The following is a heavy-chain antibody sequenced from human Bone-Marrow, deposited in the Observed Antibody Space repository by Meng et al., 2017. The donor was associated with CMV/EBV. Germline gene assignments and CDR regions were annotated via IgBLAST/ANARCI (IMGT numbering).Heavy chain of an antibody. V-gene: IGHV1-2*02. D-gene: IGHD1-26*01. J-gene: IGHJ5*02. CDR1: GYTFTGYY. CDR2: INPNSGGT. Sequence: ASVKVSCKASGYTFTGYYMHWVRQAPGQGLEWMGWINPNSGGTNYAQKFQGRVTMTGDTSISTAYMELSRLRSDDTAVYYCARVEWEVRWFDPWGQGTLVTVSS. CDR3: ARVEWEVRWFDP.